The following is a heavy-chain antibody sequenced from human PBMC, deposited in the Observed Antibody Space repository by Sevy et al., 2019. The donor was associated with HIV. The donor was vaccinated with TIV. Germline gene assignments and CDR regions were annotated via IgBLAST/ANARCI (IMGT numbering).Heavy chain of an antibody. V-gene: IGHV4-31*03. CDR1: GGSITRDGNY. Sequence: SETLSLTCSVSGGSITRDGNYWTWIRQSPGTGLEWIGYIHYSGSTYYNPSVKSRVTISIDTSKSQFSLKLTSVTAADTAVYFCARDLVGAHCDGDCYPAGHFDYWGPGIPVTVSS. J-gene: IGHJ4*02. CDR3: ARDLVGAHCDGDCYPAGHFDY. CDR2: IHYSGST. D-gene: IGHD2-21*02.